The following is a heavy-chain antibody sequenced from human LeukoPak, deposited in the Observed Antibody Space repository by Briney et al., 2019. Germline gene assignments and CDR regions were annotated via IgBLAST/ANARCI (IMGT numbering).Heavy chain of an antibody. J-gene: IGHJ4*02. CDR2: IKQDGSVE. Sequence: GGSLRLPCAASGFTFSSYWMSWVRQAPGKGLEWVANIKQDGSVEYYVVSVKGRFTISRDNAKESLYLQMNSLRAEDTAVYYCARIGYSSSSFDFWGQGTLVTVSS. CDR3: ARIGYSSSSFDF. CDR1: GFTFSSYW. V-gene: IGHV3-7*05. D-gene: IGHD6-6*01.